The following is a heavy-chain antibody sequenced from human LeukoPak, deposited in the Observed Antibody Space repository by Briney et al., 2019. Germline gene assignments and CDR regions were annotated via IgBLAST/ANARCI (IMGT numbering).Heavy chain of an antibody. CDR1: GDSVSRNTAG. J-gene: IGHJ4*02. Sequence: SQTLSLTCVISGDSVSRNTAGWSWLRQSPSRGLEWLGRTYYRSRWYSDFAPSVKNRITINPDTSKNEFSLKVRSVTAADTAVYYCARNFNPEQLVLNYWGQGTLVTVSS. CDR2: TYYRSRWYS. V-gene: IGHV6-1*01. CDR3: ARNFNPEQLVLNY. D-gene: IGHD6-13*01.